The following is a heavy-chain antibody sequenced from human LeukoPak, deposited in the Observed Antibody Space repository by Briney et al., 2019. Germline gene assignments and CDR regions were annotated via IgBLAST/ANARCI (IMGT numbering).Heavy chain of an antibody. V-gene: IGHV1-69*13. D-gene: IGHD5-18*01. CDR3: AAPLDTAMVTSGPAFDY. CDR2: IIPIFGTA. CDR1: GGTFSSYA. Sequence: SVKVSCKASGGTFSSYAISWVRQAPGQGLEWMGGIIPIFGTANYAQKFQGRVTITADESTSTAYMELSSLRSEDTAVYYCAAPLDTAMVTSGPAFDYWGQGTLVTVSS. J-gene: IGHJ4*02.